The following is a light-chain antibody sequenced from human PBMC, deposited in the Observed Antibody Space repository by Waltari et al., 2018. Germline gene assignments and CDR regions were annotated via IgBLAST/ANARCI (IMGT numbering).Light chain of an antibody. CDR2: EVT. CDR1: SNDVGAHNL. V-gene: IGLV2-14*01. J-gene: IGLJ3*02. CDR3: SSYSTTFTVL. Sequence: QSALTQPASVSGSLGQSISISCAGTSNDVGAHNLVSWYQQSPGRAPKPVIYEVTNRPSGIFSRFSGSKFGNTASLTISGLQSEDEAEYFCSSYSTTFTVLFGGGTKVTV.